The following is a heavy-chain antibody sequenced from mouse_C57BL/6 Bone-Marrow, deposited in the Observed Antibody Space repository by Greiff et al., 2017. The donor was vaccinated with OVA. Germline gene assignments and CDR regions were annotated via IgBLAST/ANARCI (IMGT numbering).Heavy chain of an antibody. D-gene: IGHD2-1*01. Sequence: VQLQQPGAELVRPGSSVKLSCKASGYTFTSYWMHWVKQRPIQGLEWIGNIDPSDSETHYNQKFKDKATLTVDKSSSTAYMQLSSLTSEDSAVYYCAREDYGNYEAMDYWGQGTSVTVSS. CDR3: AREDYGNYEAMDY. J-gene: IGHJ4*01. CDR2: IDPSDSET. V-gene: IGHV1-52*01. CDR1: GYTFTSYW.